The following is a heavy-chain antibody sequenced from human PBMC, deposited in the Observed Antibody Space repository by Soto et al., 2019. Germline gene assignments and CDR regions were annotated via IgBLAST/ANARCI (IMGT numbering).Heavy chain of an antibody. J-gene: IGHJ4*02. CDR1: GGSISSSSYY. CDR3: ARLIWGPYYDILTGLLDRGENPIDY. Sequence: SETLSLTCTVSGGSISSSSYYWGWIRQPPGKGLEWIGSIYYSGSTYYNPSLKSRVTISVDTSKNQFSLKLSSVTAADTAVYYCARLIWGPYYDILTGLLDRGENPIDYWGQGTLVTVSS. CDR2: IYYSGST. V-gene: IGHV4-39*01. D-gene: IGHD3-9*01.